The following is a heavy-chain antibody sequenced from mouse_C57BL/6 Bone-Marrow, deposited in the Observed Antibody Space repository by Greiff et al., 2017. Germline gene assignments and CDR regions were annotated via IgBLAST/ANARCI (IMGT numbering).Heavy chain of an antibody. V-gene: IGHV1-78*01. J-gene: IGHJ4*01. Sequence: QVQLQQSDAELVKPGASVKLSCKVSGYTFTDHTIHWMKQRPEQGLEWIGTINPRGGSTKYHEKFKGKATLTADKSSSTAYMQLNSLTSEDSAVYFCAGGGDPYVMDYWGQGTPVTVSA. CDR3: AGGGDPYVMDY. D-gene: IGHD2-13*01. CDR1: GYTFTDHT. CDR2: INPRGGST.